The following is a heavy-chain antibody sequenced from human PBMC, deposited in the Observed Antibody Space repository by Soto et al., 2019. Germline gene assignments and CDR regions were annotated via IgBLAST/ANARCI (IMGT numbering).Heavy chain of an antibody. CDR2: IYPGDSDT. CDR3: ARPRHSSGYYDAFDI. J-gene: IGHJ3*02. V-gene: IGHV5-51*01. CDR1: GYSFTSYW. Sequence: PGESLKISCKGSGYSFTSYWIGWVRQMPGKGLEWMGIIYPGDSDTRYSPSFQGQVTISADESISTAYLQWSSLKASDTAMYYCARPRHSSGYYDAFDIWGQGTMVTVSS. D-gene: IGHD3-22*01.